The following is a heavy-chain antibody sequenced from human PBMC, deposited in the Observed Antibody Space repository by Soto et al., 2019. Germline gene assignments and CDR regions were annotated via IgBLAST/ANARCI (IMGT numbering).Heavy chain of an antibody. D-gene: IGHD3-22*01. CDR3: ARCKDYFDGSGYYDTFDM. J-gene: IGHJ3*02. Sequence: EVHLVESGGGLVQPGGSLRLSCAASGFTFDSYWMSWVRQAPGKGLEWVANIKQDGGEKYYVDSVKGRFSISRDNAKNSVYLQMNSLRVGDTAVYYCARCKDYFDGSGYYDTFDMWGQGTMVTVSS. V-gene: IGHV3-7*01. CDR1: GFTFDSYW. CDR2: IKQDGGEK.